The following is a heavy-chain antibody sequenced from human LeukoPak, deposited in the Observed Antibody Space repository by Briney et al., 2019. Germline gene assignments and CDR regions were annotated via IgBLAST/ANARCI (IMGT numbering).Heavy chain of an antibody. CDR1: GFTLSTYS. CDR3: ARDPDPHDYGDYEEGFWYYYAMDV. J-gene: IGHJ6*04. Sequence: GGSLRLSCAASGFTLSTYSMNWVRQAPGKGLEWVSSITSSSSYYADSVKGRFTISRDNAKNSLFLQMNCLRAEDTAVYFCARDPDPHDYGDYEEGFWYYYAMDVWGKGATVTVSS. D-gene: IGHD4-17*01. CDR2: ITSSSSY. V-gene: IGHV3-21*01.